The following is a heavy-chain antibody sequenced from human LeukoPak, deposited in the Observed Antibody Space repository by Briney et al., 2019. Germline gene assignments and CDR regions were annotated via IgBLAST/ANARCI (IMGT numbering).Heavy chain of an antibody. CDR1: GYTFTGYY. Sequence: ASVKVSCKASGYTFTGYYMHWVRQAPGQGLEWVGRINPNSGGTNYAQKFQGRVTMTRDTSISTAYMELSRLRSDDTAVYYCARDPSTYYYDSSGYYLDYWGQGTLVTVSS. CDR2: INPNSGGT. J-gene: IGHJ4*02. D-gene: IGHD3-22*01. V-gene: IGHV1-2*06. CDR3: ARDPSTYYYDSSGYYLDY.